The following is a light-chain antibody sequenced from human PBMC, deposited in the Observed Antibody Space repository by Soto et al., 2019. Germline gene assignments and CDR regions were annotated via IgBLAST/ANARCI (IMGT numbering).Light chain of an antibody. CDR3: QQRSNWPPIA. CDR1: QSVHNF. CDR2: GAS. Sequence: EVVLTQFPATLSLSPGDRAALSCKASQSVHNFLAWYQKRPGQAPRLLIYGASNRAAGIPDRFSGSGSGTDFTLTINSLEPEDFAVYYCQQRSNWPPIAFGQVTRLYIK. J-gene: IGKJ5*01. V-gene: IGKV3-11*01.